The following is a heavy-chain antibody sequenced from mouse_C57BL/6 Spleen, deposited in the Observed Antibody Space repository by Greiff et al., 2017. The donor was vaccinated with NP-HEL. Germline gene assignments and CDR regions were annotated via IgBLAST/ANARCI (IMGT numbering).Heavy chain of an antibody. J-gene: IGHJ4*01. CDR2: ISSGSSTI. D-gene: IGHD1-1*01. V-gene: IGHV5-17*01. CDR3: SRKGEYYGPYAMAY. Sequence: EVKLQESGGGLVKPGGSLKLSCAASGFTFSDYGMHWVRQAPEKGLEWVAYISSGSSTIYYEDKVKGRFTLSRDNAKHTLFMQMTNLRSQDTAMYYFSRKGEYYGPYAMAYWGQGTSVTVSS. CDR1: GFTFSDYG.